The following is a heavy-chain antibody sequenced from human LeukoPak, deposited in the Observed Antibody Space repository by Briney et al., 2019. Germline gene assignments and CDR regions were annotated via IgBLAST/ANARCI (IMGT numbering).Heavy chain of an antibody. CDR2: ISSGSSTI. CDR3: ARDRGYGDYDLKRISDY. J-gene: IGHJ4*02. CDR1: GFTFSSYS. V-gene: IGHV3-48*01. D-gene: IGHD4-17*01. Sequence: GGSLRLSCAASGFTFSSYSMNWVRQAPGKGLEWVSYISSGSSTIYYADSVNGRLTISRDNAKDSLYLQMNSLRADDTAVYYCARDRGYGDYDLKRISDYWGQGTLVTVSS.